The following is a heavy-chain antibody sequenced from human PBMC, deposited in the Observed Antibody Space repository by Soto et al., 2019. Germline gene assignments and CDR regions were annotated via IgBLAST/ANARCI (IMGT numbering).Heavy chain of an antibody. D-gene: IGHD6-19*01. CDR3: ARVVYSNRWFFDY. CDR1: GFIFINFC. J-gene: IGHJ4*01. V-gene: IGHV3-7*01. Sequence: GGSLILSCAASGFIFINFCITWVRDSPCKGLEWVDNIKQDGIEKYYVDSVKGRFTLARDNAKKSLHLQMNSLKAEDTAMYFCARVVYSNRWFFDYLGQGTLVPLSP. CDR2: IKQDGIEK.